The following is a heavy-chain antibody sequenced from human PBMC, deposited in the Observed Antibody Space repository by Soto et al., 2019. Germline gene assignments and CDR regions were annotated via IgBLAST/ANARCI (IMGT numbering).Heavy chain of an antibody. CDR2: IYPGDSDT. CDR3: ARTSAAGKYYYGMVV. Sequence: PGESLKISCKGSGYSFTNYWIGWVRQMPGKGLEWMGIIYPGDSDTRYSPSFQGQVTISADKSISTAYLQWSSLKASDTAMYYCARTSAAGKYYYGMVVWGQGTTVTVSS. V-gene: IGHV5-51*01. J-gene: IGHJ6*02. CDR1: GYSFTNYW. D-gene: IGHD6-13*01.